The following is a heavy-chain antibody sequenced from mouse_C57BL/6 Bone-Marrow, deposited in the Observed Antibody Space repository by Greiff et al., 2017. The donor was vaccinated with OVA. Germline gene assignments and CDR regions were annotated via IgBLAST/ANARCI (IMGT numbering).Heavy chain of an antibody. D-gene: IGHD2-10*02. CDR2: IDPSDSYT. CDR1: GYTFTSYW. V-gene: IGHV1-69*01. J-gene: IGHJ4*01. Sequence: VKLQQPGAELVMPGASVKLSCKASGYTFTSYWMHWVKQRPGQGLEWIGEIDPSDSYTNYTQKFNGKSTLTVDKSSSTAYMQLSSLTSEDSAVYYCAREGLGYARDYWGQGTSVTVSS. CDR3: AREGLGYARDY.